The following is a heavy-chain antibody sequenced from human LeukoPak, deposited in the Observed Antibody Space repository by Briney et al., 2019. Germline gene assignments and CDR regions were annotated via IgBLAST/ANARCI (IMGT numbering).Heavy chain of an antibody. V-gene: IGHV1-2*02. CDR1: GYTFTGYY. CDR2: INPNSGGT. D-gene: IGHD5-18*01. Sequence: ASLKVSCTASGYTFTGYYMHWVRQAPGQGLEWMGWINPNSGGTNYAQKFQGRVTMTRDTSISTAYMELSRLRSDDAAVYYCARDLTPDTATDYWGQGTLVTVSS. CDR3: ARDLTPDTATDY. J-gene: IGHJ4*02.